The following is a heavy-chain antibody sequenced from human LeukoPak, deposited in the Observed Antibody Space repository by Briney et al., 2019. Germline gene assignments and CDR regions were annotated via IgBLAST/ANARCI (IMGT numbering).Heavy chain of an antibody. Sequence: GGSLRLSCAASGLRFSEYAMNWVRQAPGKGLEWVSAVSGRSGTTYYLDSVKGRFTISTDSSKNTLYLQMHSLRVDDTGVYYCASGGVIYGACCDYWGQGTLVTVSS. CDR2: VSGRSGTT. V-gene: IGHV3-23*01. D-gene: IGHD2-8*01. CDR1: GLRFSEYA. J-gene: IGHJ4*02. CDR3: ASGGVIYGACCDY.